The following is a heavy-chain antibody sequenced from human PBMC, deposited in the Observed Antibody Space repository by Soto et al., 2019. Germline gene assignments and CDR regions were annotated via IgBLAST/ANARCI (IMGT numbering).Heavy chain of an antibody. J-gene: IGHJ6*03. V-gene: IGHV3-21*01. CDR3: AGGYDFFYYYYYMDV. Sequence: PGGSLRLSCAASGFTFSSYSMNWVRQAPGKGLEWVSSISSSISYIYYADSVKGRFTISRDNAKNSLYLQMNSLRAEDTAVYYCAGGYDFFYYYYYMDVWGKGTTVTVSS. D-gene: IGHD5-12*01. CDR2: ISSSISYI. CDR1: GFTFSSYS.